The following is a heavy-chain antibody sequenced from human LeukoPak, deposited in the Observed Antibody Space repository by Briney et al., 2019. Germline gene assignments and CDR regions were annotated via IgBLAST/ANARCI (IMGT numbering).Heavy chain of an antibody. CDR3: ATSNILTGYHHPYAFDI. CDR2: FDPEDGET. J-gene: IGHJ3*02. CDR1: GYTLTELS. D-gene: IGHD3-9*01. Sequence: ASVKVPCKVSGYTLTELSMHWVRQAPGKGLEWMGGFDPEDGETIYAQKFQGRVTMTEDTSTDTAYMELSSLRSEDTAVYYCATSNILTGYHHPYAFDIWGQGTMVTVSS. V-gene: IGHV1-24*01.